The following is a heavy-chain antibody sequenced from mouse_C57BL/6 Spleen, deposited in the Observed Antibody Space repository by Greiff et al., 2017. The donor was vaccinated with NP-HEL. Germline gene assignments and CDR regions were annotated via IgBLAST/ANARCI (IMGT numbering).Heavy chain of an antibody. Sequence: EVQVMESGGDLVKPGGSLKLSCAASGFTFSSYGMSWVRQTPDKRLEWVATISSGGSYTYYPDSVKGRFTISRDNAKNTLYLQMSSLKSEDTAMYYCARQELIHYYGLDYWGQGTTLTVSS. D-gene: IGHD1-2*01. V-gene: IGHV5-6*01. CDR2: ISSGGSYT. J-gene: IGHJ2*01. CDR1: GFTFSSYG. CDR3: ARQELIHYYGLDY.